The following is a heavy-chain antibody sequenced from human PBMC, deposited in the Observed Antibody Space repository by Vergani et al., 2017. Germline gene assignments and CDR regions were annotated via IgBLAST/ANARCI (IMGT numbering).Heavy chain of an antibody. J-gene: IGHJ4*02. Sequence: EVQLVESGGGLVQPGRSLRLSCTASGFTFGDYAMSWVRQAPGKGLEWVGFIRSKAYGGTTEYAASVKGRFTISRDDSKSIAYLQMNSLKTEDTAVYYCTRDFSGDGQRGFDYWGQGTLVTVSS. V-gene: IGHV3-49*04. CDR1: GFTFGDYA. D-gene: IGHD5-12*01. CDR2: IRSKAYGGTT. CDR3: TRDFSGDGQRGFDY.